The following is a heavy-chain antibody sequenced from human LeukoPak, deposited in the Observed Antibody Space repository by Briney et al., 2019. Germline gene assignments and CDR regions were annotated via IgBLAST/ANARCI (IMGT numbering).Heavy chain of an antibody. J-gene: IGHJ4*02. V-gene: IGHV4-39*01. CDR1: GDSISSSSYY. CDR3: ARGFQWRDS. CDR2: IHYSGST. D-gene: IGHD6-19*01. Sequence: KPSETLSLTCTVSGDSISSSSYYWGWIRQPSGKGLEWIGSIHYSGSTYYNPSLKSRVTISVDTSKNQFSLKLSSVTAADTAVYYCARGFQWRDSWGQGTLVTVSS.